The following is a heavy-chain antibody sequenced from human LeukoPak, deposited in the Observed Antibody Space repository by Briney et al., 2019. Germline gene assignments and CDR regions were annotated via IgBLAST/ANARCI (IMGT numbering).Heavy chain of an antibody. CDR1: GGSISSYY. V-gene: IGHV4-59*01. Sequence: PSETLSLTCTVSGGSISSYYWSWIRQSPGKGLECIGYIHYTGSTNYNPSLKSRVTISVETSKNQFSLKLRSVTAADTAVYYCARGGYYGSGNDFRFDPWGQGTLVTVSS. CDR2: IHYTGST. J-gene: IGHJ5*02. D-gene: IGHD3-10*01. CDR3: ARGGYYGSGNDFRFDP.